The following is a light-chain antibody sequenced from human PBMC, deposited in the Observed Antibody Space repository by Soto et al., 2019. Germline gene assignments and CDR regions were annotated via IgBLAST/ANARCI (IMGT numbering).Light chain of an antibody. J-gene: IGLJ3*02. V-gene: IGLV1-40*01. CDR1: SSNIGAGYD. Sequence: QSVLTQPPSVSGAPGQRVTISCTGSSSNIGAGYDVHWYQQLPGTAPKLLIYGNSNRPSGVPDRFSGSKSGTSASRAITEFQAEDEADYYCQSYDSSLSGWVFGGGTKLTVL. CDR2: GNS. CDR3: QSYDSSLSGWV.